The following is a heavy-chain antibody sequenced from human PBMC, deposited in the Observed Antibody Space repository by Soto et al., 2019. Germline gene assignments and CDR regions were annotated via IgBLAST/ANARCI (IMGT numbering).Heavy chain of an antibody. CDR1: GDSVSSNSAA. CDR3: ARGTTITGTTFRWFDP. D-gene: IGHD1-7*01. V-gene: IGHV6-1*01. Sequence: SPTLSLTCAISGDSVSSNSAAWNWIRQSPSRGLEWLGRTYYRSKWYNDYAVSVKSRITINPDTSKNQFSLQLNSVTPEDTAVYYCARGTTITGTTFRWFDPWGQGTLVTVSS. J-gene: IGHJ5*02. CDR2: TYYRSKWYN.